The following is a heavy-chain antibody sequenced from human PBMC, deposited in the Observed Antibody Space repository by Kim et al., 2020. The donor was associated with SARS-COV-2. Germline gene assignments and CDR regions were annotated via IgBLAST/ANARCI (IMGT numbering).Heavy chain of an antibody. Sequence: ASVKVSCKASGYIFTNFAMNWVRQAPGQRLEWMGWINTGDGDTKYSQKFQGRVTMTRDTSASTAYMELSSLTSEDTAVYYCASRPGIAVAGFDYWGQGILVTDSS. V-gene: IGHV1-3*04. CDR1: GYIFTNFA. J-gene: IGHJ4*02. CDR3: ASRPGIAVAGFDY. CDR2: INTGDGDT. D-gene: IGHD6-19*01.